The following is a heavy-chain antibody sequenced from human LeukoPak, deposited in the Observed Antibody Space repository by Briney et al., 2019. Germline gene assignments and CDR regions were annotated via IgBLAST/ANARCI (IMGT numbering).Heavy chain of an antibody. V-gene: IGHV1-18*01. CDR1: GYTFTSYG. D-gene: IGHD2-21*02. CDR3: ARDTCGDCYSSHYYYYMDV. CDR2: ISAYNGNT. Sequence: RASVKVSCKASGYTFTSYGISWVRQAPGQGLEWMGWISAYNGNTNYAQKIQGRVTMTTDTSTSTAYMELRSLRSDNTAVYYCARDTCGDCYSSHYYYYMDVWGKGTTVTVSS. J-gene: IGHJ6*03.